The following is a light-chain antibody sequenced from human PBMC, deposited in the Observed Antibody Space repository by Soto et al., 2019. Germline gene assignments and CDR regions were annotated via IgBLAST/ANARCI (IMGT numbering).Light chain of an antibody. V-gene: IGKV1-33*01. CDR1: QDIRNN. J-gene: IGKJ5*01. CDR2: VAS. Sequence: DTQMTQSPSSLSASVGDRVTITCRASQDIRNNLNWYQQKPGKAPKRLIYVASNLEAGVPSRFRGSGSGTDFTFTISRLQPEDIATYYCQQYENLPTFGQGTRLEIK. CDR3: QQYENLPT.